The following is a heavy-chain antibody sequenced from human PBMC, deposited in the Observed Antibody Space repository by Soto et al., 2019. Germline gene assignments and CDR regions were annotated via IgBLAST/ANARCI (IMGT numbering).Heavy chain of an antibody. D-gene: IGHD1-1*01. CDR2: IIPIFGTA. CDR3: ARHWKVGYYYYYYGRAV. V-gene: IGHV1-69*13. J-gene: IGHJ6*02. CDR1: GGTFSSYA. Sequence: SVKVSCKASGGTFSSYAISWVRQAPGQGLEWMGGIIPIFGTANYAQKFQGRVTITADESTSTAYMELSSLRSEDTAVYYCARHWKVGYYYYYYGRAVGGQGTRVTVAS.